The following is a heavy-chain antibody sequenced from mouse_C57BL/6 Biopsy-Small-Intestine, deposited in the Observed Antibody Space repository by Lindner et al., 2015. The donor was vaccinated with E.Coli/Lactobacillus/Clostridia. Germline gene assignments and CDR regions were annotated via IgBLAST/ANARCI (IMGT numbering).Heavy chain of an antibody. D-gene: IGHD3-1*01. CDR3: VRSTWSSGTMDY. CDR1: GFNIKDYY. CDR2: IDPENGET. J-gene: IGHJ4*01. Sequence: VQLQESGSELVRPGASVKLSCTASGFNIKDYYMHWVKQRTEQGLEWIGRIDPENGETKYAPKFQGKATVTADTSSNTAYLQLSSLTSEDTVVFYCVRSTWSSGTMDYWGLGTAVTVSS. V-gene: IGHV14-2*01.